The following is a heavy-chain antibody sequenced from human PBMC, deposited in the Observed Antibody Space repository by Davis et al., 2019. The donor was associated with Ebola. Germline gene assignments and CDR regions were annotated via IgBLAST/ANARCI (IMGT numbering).Heavy chain of an antibody. Sequence: PSETLSLTCTVSGGSISSSSYYWGWIRQPPGKGLEWIGSIYYSGSTYYNPSLKSRVTISVDTSKNQFSLKLSSVTAADTAVYYCARARYCSSTSCFTDFDYWGQGTLVTVSS. CDR2: IYYSGST. V-gene: IGHV4-39*01. J-gene: IGHJ4*02. CDR1: GGSISSSSYY. D-gene: IGHD2-2*02. CDR3: ARARYCSSTSCFTDFDY.